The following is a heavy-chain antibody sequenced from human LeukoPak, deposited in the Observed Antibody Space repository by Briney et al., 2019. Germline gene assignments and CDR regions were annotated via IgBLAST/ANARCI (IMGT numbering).Heavy chain of an antibody. Sequence: SGGSLRLSCAASGFTFDDYGMSWVRQAPGKGLEWVSGINWNGGSTGYADSVKGRFTISRDNAKNSLYLQMNSLRAEDTALYYCARGRGTVTLVHSWGQGTLVTVSS. CDR2: INWNGGST. J-gene: IGHJ4*02. D-gene: IGHD4-17*01. CDR3: ARGRGTVTLVHS. CDR1: GFTFDDYG. V-gene: IGHV3-20*04.